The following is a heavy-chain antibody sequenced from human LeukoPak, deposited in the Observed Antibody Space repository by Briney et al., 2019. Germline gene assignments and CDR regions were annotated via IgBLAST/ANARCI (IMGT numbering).Heavy chain of an antibody. CDR2: INTDGSTT. CDR1: GFTFSNDW. V-gene: IGHV3-74*01. CDR3: PRGRGGSYSD. J-gene: IGHJ1*01. Sequence: GGSLRLSCAASGFTFSNDWMHWVRQAPGKGLVWVSRINTDGSTTTYAESVKGRFTISRDNAKNTLYLQMNSLRVEDTAVYYCPRGRGGSYSDWGQGTLVNVSS. D-gene: IGHD3-10*01.